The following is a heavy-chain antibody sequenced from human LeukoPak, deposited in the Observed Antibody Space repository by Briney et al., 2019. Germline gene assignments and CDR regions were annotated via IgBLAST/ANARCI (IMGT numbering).Heavy chain of an antibody. CDR1: GFTSGDYA. J-gene: IGHJ4*02. Sequence: GGSLRLSCTASGFTSGDYAMSWFRQAPGKGLEWVSYISSSGSTIYYADSVKGRFTISRDNAKNSLYLQMNSLRAEDTAVYYCARDSLPTTVAGPADYWGQGTLVTVSS. D-gene: IGHD4-11*01. V-gene: IGHV3-11*01. CDR2: ISSSGSTI. CDR3: ARDSLPTTVAGPADY.